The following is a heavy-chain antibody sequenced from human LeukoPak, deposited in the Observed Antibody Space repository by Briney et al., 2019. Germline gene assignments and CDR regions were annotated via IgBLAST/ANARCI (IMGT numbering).Heavy chain of an antibody. V-gene: IGHV3-30-3*01. CDR3: ARERQDTILHSGAFDI. J-gene: IGHJ3*02. CDR2: IASDGSHI. D-gene: IGHD2-21*01. Sequence: GGSLRLSCAASGFTFSTYFMHWVRQAPGKGLERVSDIASDGSHIFYVESVKGRFTISRDNSKNTLYLQMNSLRAEDTAVYFCARERQDTILHSGAFDIWGQGTMVTVSS. CDR1: GFTFSTYF.